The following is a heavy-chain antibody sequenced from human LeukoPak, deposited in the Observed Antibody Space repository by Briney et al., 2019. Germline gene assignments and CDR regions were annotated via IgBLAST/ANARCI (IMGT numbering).Heavy chain of an antibody. J-gene: IGHJ4*02. CDR1: GGSSSGYY. CDR2: INHSGST. Sequence: SETLSLTCAVYGGSSSGYYWSWIRQPPGKGLEWIGEINHSGSTNYNPSLKSRVTISVDTSKNQFSLKLSSVTAADTAVYYCARGWGYSSGWYFDYWGQGTLVTVSS. V-gene: IGHV4-34*01. D-gene: IGHD6-19*01. CDR3: ARGWGYSSGWYFDY.